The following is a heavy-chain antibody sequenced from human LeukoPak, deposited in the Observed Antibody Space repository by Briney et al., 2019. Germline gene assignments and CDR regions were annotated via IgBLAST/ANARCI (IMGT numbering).Heavy chain of an antibody. CDR3: ASRIGNYYDSSGYLRYFQH. J-gene: IGHJ1*01. CDR1: GYSISSGYY. V-gene: IGHV4-38-2*02. D-gene: IGHD3-22*01. CDR2: IYHSGST. Sequence: SETLSLTCTVSGYSISSGYYWGWIRQPPGKGLEWIGSIYHSGSTYYNPSLKSRVTISVDTSKNQFSLKLSSVTAADTAVYYCASRIGNYYDSSGYLRYFQHWGQGTLVTVSS.